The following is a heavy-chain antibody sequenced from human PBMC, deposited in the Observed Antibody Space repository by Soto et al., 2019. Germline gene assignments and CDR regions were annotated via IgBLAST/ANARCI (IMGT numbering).Heavy chain of an antibody. V-gene: IGHV3-7*01. CDR2: IKQDGSEK. Sequence: GGSLRLSCAASGFTFSSYWMSWVRQAPGKGLEWVANIKQDGSEKYYVDSVKGPFTISRDNAKTSLYLQMNSLRAEDTAVYYCARDDLGYYYYYYMDVWGKGTTVTVSS. J-gene: IGHJ6*03. CDR1: GFTFSSYW. CDR3: ARDDLGYYYYYYMDV.